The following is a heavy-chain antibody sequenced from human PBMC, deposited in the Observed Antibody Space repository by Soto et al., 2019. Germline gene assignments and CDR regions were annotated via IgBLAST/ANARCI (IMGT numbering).Heavy chain of an antibody. D-gene: IGHD2-15*01. V-gene: IGHV1-3*01. CDR2: INAGNGNT. CDR1: GYTFTSYA. J-gene: IGHJ4*02. CDR3: ARAPGGPDGPGDY. Sequence: QVQLVQSGAEVKKPGASVKVSCKASGYTFTSYAMHWVRQAPGQRLEWMGWINAGNGNTKFSQKFQGRVTITRDTSASTAYTELGSLRSEDTAVYYCARAPGGPDGPGDYWGQGTLVTVSS.